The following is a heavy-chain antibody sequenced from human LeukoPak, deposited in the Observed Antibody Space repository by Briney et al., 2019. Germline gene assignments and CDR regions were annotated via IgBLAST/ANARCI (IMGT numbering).Heavy chain of an antibody. CDR2: ISAYNGNT. CDR3: ARVAAYYDSSGYGDY. V-gene: IGHV1-18*01. Sequence: GASVKASCKASGYTFTSYGISWVRQAPGQGLGWMGWISAYNGNTNYAQKLQGRVTMTTDTSTSTAYMELRSLRSDDTAVYYCARVAAYYDSSGYGDYWGQGTLVTVSS. CDR1: GYTFTSYG. D-gene: IGHD3-22*01. J-gene: IGHJ4*02.